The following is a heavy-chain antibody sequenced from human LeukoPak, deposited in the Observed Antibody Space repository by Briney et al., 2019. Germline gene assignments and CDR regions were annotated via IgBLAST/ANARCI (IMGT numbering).Heavy chain of an antibody. CDR3: ARHGSRALSGCFDY. Sequence: PSETLSLTCAVYGGSFSGYYWSWIRQSPGKGLEWIGYISYSWNTYYNPSLTSRVTISLDTSKNQFSLRLSSVTAADTAVYYCARHGSRALSGCFDYWGQGTLVTVCS. CDR1: GGSFSGYY. V-gene: IGHV4-59*08. J-gene: IGHJ4*02. CDR2: ISYSWNT. D-gene: IGHD6-19*01.